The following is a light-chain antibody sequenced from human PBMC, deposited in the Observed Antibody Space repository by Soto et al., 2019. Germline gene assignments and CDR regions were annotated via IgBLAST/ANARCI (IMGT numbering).Light chain of an antibody. Sequence: SVLTQPASVSGSPGQSITISCTGASSDVGSYNLVSWYQHHPGRAPKLLIYEGIKRPSGVSNRFSGSKSGNTASLTISGLQAEDEAEYYCSSFAGRSTYVFGTGTKLTVL. CDR1: SSDVGSYNL. V-gene: IGLV2-23*01. CDR3: SSFAGRSTYV. J-gene: IGLJ1*01. CDR2: EGI.